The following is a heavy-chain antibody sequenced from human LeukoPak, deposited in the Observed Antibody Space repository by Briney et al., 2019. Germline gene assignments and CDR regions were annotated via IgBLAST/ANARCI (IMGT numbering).Heavy chain of an antibody. J-gene: IGHJ4*02. D-gene: IGHD5-12*01. CDR2: INHSGST. CDR1: GGSFSGYY. Sequence: PSETLSLTCAVYGGSFSGYYWSWIRQPPGKGLEWIGEINHSGSTNYDSSLKSRVTISVDTSKNQFSLKLSSVTAADTAVYYCARVGGYDYAIDYWGQGTLVTVSS. CDR3: ARVGGYDYAIDY. V-gene: IGHV4-34*01.